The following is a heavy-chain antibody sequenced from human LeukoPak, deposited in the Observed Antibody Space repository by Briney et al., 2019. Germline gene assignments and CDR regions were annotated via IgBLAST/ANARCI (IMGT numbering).Heavy chain of an antibody. CDR2: IYPGDSDT. D-gene: IGHD3-10*01. V-gene: IGHV5-51*01. CDR1: GYSFTSYW. J-gene: IGHJ6*02. CDR3: ARIGMVRGYYYGMDV. Sequence: TGESLKISCKGSGYSFTSYWIGGVRQMPGKGLEWMGIIYPGDSDTRYSPSFQGQVTISADKSISTAYLQWSSLKASDTAMYYCARIGMVRGYYYGMDVWGQGTTVTVSS.